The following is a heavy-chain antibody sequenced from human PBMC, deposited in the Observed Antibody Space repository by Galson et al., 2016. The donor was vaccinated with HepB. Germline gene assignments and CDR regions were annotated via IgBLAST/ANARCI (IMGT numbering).Heavy chain of an antibody. V-gene: IGHV5-51*01. CDR2: IYPGDSDT. CDR1: GYSFTNFW. Sequence: QSGAEVKKPGESLKISCKGSGYSFTNFWLGWVRQMPGKGLEWMGIIYPGDSDTTYSPSFQGQFTISADKSISTAYLQWSSLKASDTAIYYCARRRYSSGWYLDYWAQGTLVTVSS. D-gene: IGHD6-19*01. J-gene: IGHJ4*02. CDR3: ARRRYSSGWYLDY.